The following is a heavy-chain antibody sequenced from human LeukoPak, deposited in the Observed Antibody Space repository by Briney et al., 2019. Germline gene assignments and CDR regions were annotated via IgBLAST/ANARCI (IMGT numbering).Heavy chain of an antibody. Sequence: GGSLRHSCAASGFSFSRFGMNWVRQAPGKGLEWIPHISSTSGAVYYADSVKGRFTISRDNAKNSLYLQMSSLRNEDTAIYYCAQKGGTDHWGQGTLVTVSS. V-gene: IGHV3-48*02. D-gene: IGHD2-15*01. CDR3: AQKGGTDH. CDR2: ISSTSGAV. J-gene: IGHJ4*02. CDR1: GFSFSRFG.